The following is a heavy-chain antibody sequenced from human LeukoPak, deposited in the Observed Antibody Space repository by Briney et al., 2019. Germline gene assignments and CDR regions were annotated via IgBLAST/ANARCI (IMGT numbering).Heavy chain of an antibody. CDR2: INWNGGSR. V-gene: IGHV3-20*04. CDR1: GFTFSNYK. Sequence: GGSLRLSCAASGFTFSNYKMTWVRQPPGKGLEWVSGINWNGGSRGYADSVKGRFTISRDNAKNSLYLQMNSLRAEDTALYYCARSRHSYDSTGFPHYWGQGTLVTVSS. D-gene: IGHD3-22*01. CDR3: ARSRHSYDSTGFPHY. J-gene: IGHJ4*02.